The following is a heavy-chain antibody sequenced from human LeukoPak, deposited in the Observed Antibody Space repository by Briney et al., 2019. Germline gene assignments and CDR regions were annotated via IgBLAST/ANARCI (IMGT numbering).Heavy chain of an antibody. J-gene: IGHJ6*02. V-gene: IGHV3-23*01. CDR2: ISGSGGST. Sequence: QTGGSLRLSCAASGFTFSSYAMSWVRQAPGKGLEGVSAISGSGGSTYYADSVKGRFTISRDNSKNTLYLQMNSLRAEDTAVYYCAGATVDYYYGMDVWGQGTTVTVSS. CDR1: GFTFSSYA. D-gene: IGHD1-26*01. CDR3: AGATVDYYYGMDV.